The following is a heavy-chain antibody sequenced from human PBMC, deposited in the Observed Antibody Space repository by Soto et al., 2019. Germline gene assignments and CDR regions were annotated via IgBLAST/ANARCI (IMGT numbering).Heavy chain of an antibody. Sequence: EASVKIACKVSGYTLTELSMHWVRQAPGKGLEWMGGFDPEDGETIYAQKFQGRVTMTEDTSTDTAYMELSSLRSEDTAVYYCAKTRQARGWLDSCDQVPLITVYS. D-gene: IGHD3-16*01. CDR3: AKTRQARGWLDS. J-gene: IGHJ5*01. CDR1: GYTLTELS. V-gene: IGHV1-24*01. CDR2: FDPEDGET.